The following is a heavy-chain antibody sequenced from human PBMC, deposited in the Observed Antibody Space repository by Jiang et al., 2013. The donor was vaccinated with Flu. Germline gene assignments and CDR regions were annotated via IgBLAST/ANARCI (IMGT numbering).Heavy chain of an antibody. D-gene: IGHD3-22*01. V-gene: IGHV3-30*03. CDR1: GFIFNRYG. CDR2: ISHDGSNK. CDR3: ATDLYDSRGWGCDY. Sequence: GGGVVQPGRSLRLSCAASGFIFNRYGMHWVRQAPGKGLEWVAVISHDGSNKHYADSVKGRFTISRDNSKNTMYLQMSSLRAEDTAVYYCATDLYDSRGWGCDYWGQGTLVTVSS. J-gene: IGHJ4*02.